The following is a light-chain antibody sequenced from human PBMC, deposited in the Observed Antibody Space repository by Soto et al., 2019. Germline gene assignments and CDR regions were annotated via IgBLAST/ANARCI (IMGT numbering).Light chain of an antibody. CDR3: QQYNNWPQT. CDR1: QSVSSN. V-gene: IGKV3-15*01. Sequence: EIVMTQSPATLSVSPGERATLSCRASQSVSSNLAWSQQKPGQAPRLLIYGASTRGTVIPGRFSGSGSGTEFTLTISSLQSEDLAVYYCQQYNNWPQTSGQGTKVEI. CDR2: GAS. J-gene: IGKJ1*01.